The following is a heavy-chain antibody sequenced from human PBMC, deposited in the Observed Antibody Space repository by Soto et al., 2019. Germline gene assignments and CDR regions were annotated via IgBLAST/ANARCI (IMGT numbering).Heavy chain of an antibody. V-gene: IGHV1-58*01. CDR1: GFTFTSSA. CDR2: IVVGSGNT. CDR3: AADARDTAMVYPD. D-gene: IGHD5-18*01. Sequence: SVKVSCKASGFTFTSSAVQWVRQARGQRLEWIGWIVVGSGNTNYAQKFQERVTITRDMSTSTAYMELSSLRSEDTAVYYCAADARDTAMVYPDWGQGTLVTVSS. J-gene: IGHJ4*02.